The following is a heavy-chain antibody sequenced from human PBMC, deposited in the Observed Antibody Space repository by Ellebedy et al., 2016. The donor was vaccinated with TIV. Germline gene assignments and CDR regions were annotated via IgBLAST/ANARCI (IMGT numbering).Heavy chain of an antibody. CDR1: GFTFDDYA. D-gene: IGHD1-26*01. CDR2: ISWNSDYI. CDR3: AKDYSGLHGMDV. V-gene: IGHV3-9*01. J-gene: IGHJ6*02. Sequence: SLKISCAVPGFTFDDYAMHWVRQAPGKGLEWVSGISWNSDYIGYADSVKGRFTISRDNAKNSLYLQMNSLRAEDTAVYYCAKDYSGLHGMDVWGQGTTVTVSS.